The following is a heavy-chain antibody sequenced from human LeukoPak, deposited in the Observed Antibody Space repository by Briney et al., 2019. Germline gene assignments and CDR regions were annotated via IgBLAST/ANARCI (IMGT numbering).Heavy chain of an antibody. V-gene: IGHV4-34*01. J-gene: IGHJ2*01. Sequence: PSETLSLTCTVYGGSISGYYWSWIRQPPGKGLEWIGEINHSGSTNYNPSLKSRVAISVDTSKNQFSLRVSSVTAADTAVYYCARKAGYCSSTSCSHYWYFDLWGRSTLVTVSS. D-gene: IGHD2-2*01. CDR3: ARKAGYCSSTSCSHYWYFDL. CDR2: INHSGST. CDR1: GGSISGYY.